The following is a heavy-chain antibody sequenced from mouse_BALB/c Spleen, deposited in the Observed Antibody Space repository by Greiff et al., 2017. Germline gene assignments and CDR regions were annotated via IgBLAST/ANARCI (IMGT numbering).Heavy chain of an antibody. CDR2: INPSNGGT. CDR1: GYTFTSYY. Sequence: VQLQQSGAELVKPGASVKLSCKASGYTFTSYYMYWVKQRPGQGLEWIGEINPSNGGTNFNEKFKSKATLTVDKSSSTAYMQLSSLTSEDSAVYYCTRSGYDPLWFDYWGQGTLVTVSA. CDR3: TRSGYDPLWFDY. D-gene: IGHD2-2*01. V-gene: IGHV1S81*02. J-gene: IGHJ3*01.